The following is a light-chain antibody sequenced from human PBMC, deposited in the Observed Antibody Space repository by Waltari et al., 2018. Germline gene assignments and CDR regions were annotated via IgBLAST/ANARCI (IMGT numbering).Light chain of an antibody. CDR1: KLGDKY. Sequence: SYELTQPPSVSVSPGQTATITCSGDKLGDKYVCWYQKKPGQSPVVVLYQDNNRPSGIPERFSGSNSGNTATLTISGTQALDEADYDCQAWDSSTVVFGGGTKLTVL. V-gene: IGLV3-1*01. CDR2: QDN. CDR3: QAWDSSTVV. J-gene: IGLJ3*02.